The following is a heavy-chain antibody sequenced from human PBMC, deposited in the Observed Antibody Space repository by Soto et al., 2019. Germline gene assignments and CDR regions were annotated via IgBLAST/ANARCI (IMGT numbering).Heavy chain of an antibody. Sequence: QLQLQESGSGLVKPSQTLSLTCAVSGGSISSGGYSWSWIRQPPGKCLEWIGYIYHSGSTYYNPSLKSRVTLSVDRSKNQFSLKLRSVTAADTAVYYCARAHYGDYGYGIDVWGQGTTVPVSS. V-gene: IGHV4-30-2*01. D-gene: IGHD4-17*01. CDR2: IYHSGST. CDR1: GGSISSGGYS. CDR3: ARAHYGDYGYGIDV. J-gene: IGHJ6*02.